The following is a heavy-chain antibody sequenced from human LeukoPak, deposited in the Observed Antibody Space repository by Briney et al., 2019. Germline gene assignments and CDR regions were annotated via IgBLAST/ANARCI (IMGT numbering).Heavy chain of an antibody. CDR1: GGTIGSYN. D-gene: IGHD6-19*01. CDR3: ARCYSSGWAFDH. J-gene: IGHJ4*02. CDR2: IHYSGST. V-gene: IGHV4-59*08. Sequence: SETLSLTCAVSGGTIGSYNLNWIRQPPGKGLEWIGYIHYSGSTKYNPSLKSRVTISVDTSKNQFSLKLSSVTAADPAVYYCARCYSSGWAFDHWGQGTLVTVSS.